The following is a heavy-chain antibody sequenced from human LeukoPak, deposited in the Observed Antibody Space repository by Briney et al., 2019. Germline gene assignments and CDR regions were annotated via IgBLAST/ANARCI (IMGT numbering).Heavy chain of an antibody. V-gene: IGHV3-21*01. CDR1: GFTFSAYW. D-gene: IGHD2-21*02. Sequence: PGGSLRLSCAASGFTFSAYWMAWIRQPPGKGLEWVSSISSSSSYIYYADSVKGRFTISRDNAKNSLYLQMNSLRAEDTAVYYCARDPAYCGGDCPIDYWGQGTLVTVSS. CDR2: ISSSSSYI. J-gene: IGHJ4*02. CDR3: ARDPAYCGGDCPIDY.